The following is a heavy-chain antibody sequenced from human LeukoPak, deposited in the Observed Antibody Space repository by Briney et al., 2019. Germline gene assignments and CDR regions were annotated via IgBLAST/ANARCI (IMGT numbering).Heavy chain of an antibody. J-gene: IGHJ4*02. V-gene: IGHV3-30*02. CDR1: GFTFSKYG. CDR3: AKDKSMVRELDY. D-gene: IGHD3-10*01. CDR2: IQYDGNNK. Sequence: GGSLRLSCAASGFTFSKYGMHWVRQAPGKGLEWLTFIQYDGNNKYYSDSVKGRFTIARDNSKNTLFLQMNSLRAEDTAVYYCAKDKSMVRELDYWGQGTLVTVSS.